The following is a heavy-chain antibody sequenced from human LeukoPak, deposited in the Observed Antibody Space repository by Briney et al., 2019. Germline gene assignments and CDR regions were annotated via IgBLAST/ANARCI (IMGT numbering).Heavy chain of an antibody. J-gene: IGHJ4*02. Sequence: GGSLRLSCAASGFTFSGYGINWVRQAPEKGLEWVSYISSSGTTVYYADSVQGRFTISRDNAKNSLYLQMNSLRDEDTAVYYCAREGSGTYFFDYWGQGSLVTVSS. CDR3: AREGSGTYFFDY. D-gene: IGHD1-26*01. CDR1: GFTFSGYG. CDR2: ISSSGTTV. V-gene: IGHV3-48*02.